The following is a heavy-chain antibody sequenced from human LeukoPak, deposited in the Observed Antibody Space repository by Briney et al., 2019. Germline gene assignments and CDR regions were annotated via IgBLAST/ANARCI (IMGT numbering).Heavy chain of an antibody. Sequence: SQTLSLTCTVSGGSISSGDYYWSWIRQPPGKGLEWIGYIYYSGSTYYNPSLKSRVTISVDTSKNQFSLKLSSVTAADTAVYYCARHEEEDGYNAKPLDFWGQGTLVTVSS. CDR3: ARHEEEDGYNAKPLDF. CDR1: GGSISSGDYY. D-gene: IGHD5-24*01. CDR2: IYYSGST. V-gene: IGHV4-30-4*08. J-gene: IGHJ4*02.